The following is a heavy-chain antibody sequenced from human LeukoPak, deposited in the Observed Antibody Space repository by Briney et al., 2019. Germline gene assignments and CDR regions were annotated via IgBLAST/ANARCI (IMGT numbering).Heavy chain of an antibody. CDR1: GFTFSSHW. CDR2: IKQDGSEQ. J-gene: IGHJ4*02. D-gene: IGHD6-13*01. V-gene: IGHV3-7*01. Sequence: GGSLRLSCAATGFTFSSHWMSWVRQAPGKGLEWVANIKQDGSEQYYVDSVKGRFTISRDNAKNSLYLQMNSLRAEDTAVYYCARVPRYSSSWYDYWGQGTLVTVSS. CDR3: ARVPRYSSSWYDY.